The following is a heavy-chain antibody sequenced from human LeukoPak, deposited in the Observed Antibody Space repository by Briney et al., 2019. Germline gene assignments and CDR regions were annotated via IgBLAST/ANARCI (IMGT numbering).Heavy chain of an antibody. J-gene: IGHJ4*02. CDR2: LYCGGNT. D-gene: IGHD3-16*01. Sequence: GGSLRLSCAASGFTVSSNSMSWVRQAPGKGLEWVSVLYCGGNTYYADSVKGRFTISRDNSKNTLYLQMNSLRTEDTAVYYCAREWGYYDYWGQGTLVTVSS. CDR1: GFTVSSNS. CDR3: AREWGYYDY. V-gene: IGHV3-53*01.